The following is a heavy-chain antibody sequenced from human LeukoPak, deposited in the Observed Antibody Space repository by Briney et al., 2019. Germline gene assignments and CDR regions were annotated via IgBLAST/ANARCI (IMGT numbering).Heavy chain of an antibody. D-gene: IGHD3-10*01. CDR2: INPNSGGT. J-gene: IGHJ6*02. CDR3: ARDGGTMVRGVVNYYYYYGMDV. CDR1: GYTFTGYY. Sequence: GASVKVSCKASGYTFTGYYMHWVRQAPGQGLEWMGWINPNSGGTNYAQKFQGRVTMTRDTSISTAYMELSRLRSDDTAVYYCARDGGTMVRGVVNYYYYYGMDVWGQGTTVTVSS. V-gene: IGHV1-2*02.